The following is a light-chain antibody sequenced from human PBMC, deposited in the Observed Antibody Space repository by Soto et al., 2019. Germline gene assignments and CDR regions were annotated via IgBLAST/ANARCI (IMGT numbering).Light chain of an antibody. V-gene: IGLV2-14*01. CDR3: SSYTSSSTPWV. J-gene: IGLJ3*02. CDR2: EVS. Sequence: QSALTQPVSVSGSPGQSITISCTGTSSDVGGYNYVSWYQQHPGKAPKLMIYEVSNRPSGVSNRFSGSKSGNTASLTISGLQAEDEADYYCSSYTSSSTPWVFGGGTQLTVL. CDR1: SSDVGGYNY.